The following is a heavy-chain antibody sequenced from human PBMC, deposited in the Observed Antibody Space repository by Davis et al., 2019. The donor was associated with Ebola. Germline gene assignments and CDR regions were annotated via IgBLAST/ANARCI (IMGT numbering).Heavy chain of an antibody. D-gene: IGHD2-2*01. CDR2: ISAYNGNT. Sequence: AASVKVSCKASGYTFTSYGISRVRQAPGQGLEWMGWISAYNGNTNYAQKLQGRVTMTTDTSTSKAYMELRSLRSDDTAVYYCAKDRTHTSCYDCDYSYYYGMDVWGKGTTVTVSS. CDR1: GYTFTSYG. J-gene: IGHJ6*04. V-gene: IGHV1-18*01. CDR3: AKDRTHTSCYDCDYSYYYGMDV.